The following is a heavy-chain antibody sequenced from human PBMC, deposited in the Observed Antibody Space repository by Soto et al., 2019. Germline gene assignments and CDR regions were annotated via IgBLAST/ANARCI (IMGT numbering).Heavy chain of an antibody. D-gene: IGHD3-9*01. CDR3: ARDSHYDILAGSTYVDY. CDR1: GGSISSGGYY. J-gene: IGHJ4*02. Sequence: SETLSLTCTVSGGSISSGGYYWSWIRQHPGKGLEWIGYIYYSGSTYYNPSLKSRVTISVDTSKNQFSLKLSSVTAADTAVYYCARDSHYDILAGSTYVDYWGQGTLVTVSS. CDR2: IYYSGST. V-gene: IGHV4-31*03.